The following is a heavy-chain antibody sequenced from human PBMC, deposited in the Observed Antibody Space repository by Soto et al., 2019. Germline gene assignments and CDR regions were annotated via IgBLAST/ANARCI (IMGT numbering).Heavy chain of an antibody. Sequence: EVQLVESGGGLVQPGRSLRLSCAASGFTFDDSAMHWVRQAPGKGLEWVSGISWNSGSIGYADSVKGRFTISRDNAKNYLYLQMNSLRAEDTALYYCAKDTGTWDRGPFDYWGQGTLVTVSS. CDR2: ISWNSGSI. CDR3: AKDTGTWDRGPFDY. CDR1: GFTFDDSA. J-gene: IGHJ4*02. V-gene: IGHV3-9*01. D-gene: IGHD1-7*01.